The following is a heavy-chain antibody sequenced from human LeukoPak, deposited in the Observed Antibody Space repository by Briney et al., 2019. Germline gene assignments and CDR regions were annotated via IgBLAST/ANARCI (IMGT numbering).Heavy chain of an antibody. CDR1: GFTVSDNY. D-gene: IGHD1-7*01. CDR2: IYSDSST. J-gene: IGHJ4*02. V-gene: IGHV3-66*02. Sequence: GGSLRFSGAAYGFTVSDNYRTWVRQAPGKGLKWGSVIYSDSSTYYAESVKGRFTISDDNSNNTLFLQMNILRAEDTVLYYWTELSTYWGQGTLVTVSS. CDR3: TELSTY.